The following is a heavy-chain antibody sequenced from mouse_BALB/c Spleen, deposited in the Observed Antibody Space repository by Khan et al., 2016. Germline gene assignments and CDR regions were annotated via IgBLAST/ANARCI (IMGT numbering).Heavy chain of an antibody. CDR2: ISYSGST. Sequence: EVQLQESGPGLVKPSQSLSLTCTVTGYSITSDYAWNWIRQFPGNKLEWMGYISYSGSTSYNPSLKSRISITRDTSKNQFFLQLNSVPTEDTATYYGARGLGSFAYWGQGTLVTVSA. V-gene: IGHV3-2*02. D-gene: IGHD4-1*01. J-gene: IGHJ3*01. CDR3: ARGLGSFAY. CDR1: GYSITSDYA.